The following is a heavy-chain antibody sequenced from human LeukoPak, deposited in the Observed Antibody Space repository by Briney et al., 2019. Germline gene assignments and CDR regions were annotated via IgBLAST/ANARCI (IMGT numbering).Heavy chain of an antibody. J-gene: IGHJ4*02. D-gene: IGHD3-22*01. Sequence: SETLSLTCTVSGDSISTSSYYWGWIRQPPGKELEWIGTLNYGGSTYYSPSLKTRVTISVDTSKNQFSLRLHSVTAADTAVYYCARHAYYYESSGYFYPFHYWGQGTLLTVSS. V-gene: IGHV4-39*01. CDR2: LNYGGST. CDR1: GDSISTSSYY. CDR3: ARHAYYYESSGYFYPFHY.